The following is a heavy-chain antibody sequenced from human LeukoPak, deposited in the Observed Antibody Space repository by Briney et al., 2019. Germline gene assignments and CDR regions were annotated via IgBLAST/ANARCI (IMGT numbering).Heavy chain of an antibody. CDR2: IDKKDKGYATAT. CDR3: TRDSGTYNWFDP. V-gene: IGHV3-73*01. D-gene: IGHD1-26*01. Sequence: GGSLKLSCAASGFTFSGSAIHWVRQSSGKGLEWVGHIDKKDKGYATATAYAASVKGRFTISRDDSINTAYLQMKSLKTEDTALYYCTRDSGTYNWFDPWGQGTLVTVSS. J-gene: IGHJ5*02. CDR1: GFTFSGSA.